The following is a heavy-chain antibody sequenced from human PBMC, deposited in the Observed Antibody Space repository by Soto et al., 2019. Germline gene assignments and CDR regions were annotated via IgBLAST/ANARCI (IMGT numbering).Heavy chain of an antibody. D-gene: IGHD5-18*01. V-gene: IGHV3-23*01. CDR2: ISGGGGDT. J-gene: IGHJ6*02. Sequence: GGSLRLSCAASGFTSANYAMSWVRQAPGKGPEWVAAISGGGGDTNYADSVKGRFTISRDNAKNSLYLQMNSLRDEDTAVYYCARSGYSYGIYGMDVWGQGTTVTVSS. CDR1: GFTSANYA. CDR3: ARSGYSYGIYGMDV.